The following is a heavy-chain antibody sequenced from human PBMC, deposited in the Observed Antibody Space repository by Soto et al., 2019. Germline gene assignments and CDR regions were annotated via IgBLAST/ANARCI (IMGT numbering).Heavy chain of an antibody. J-gene: IGHJ5*02. D-gene: IGHD6-19*01. Sequence: SGPTLVNPTQPLTLTCIFSGFSLRTSGVGVGWIRQPPGKALEWLGFIYWNDDKRYSPSLKSRLTITKDTSKNQVVLTMTNMDPVDTATYYCAKSGSSGWYGWFDPWGQGTLVTVSS. CDR1: GFSLRTSGVG. CDR3: AKSGSSGWYGWFDP. CDR2: IYWNDDK. V-gene: IGHV2-5*01.